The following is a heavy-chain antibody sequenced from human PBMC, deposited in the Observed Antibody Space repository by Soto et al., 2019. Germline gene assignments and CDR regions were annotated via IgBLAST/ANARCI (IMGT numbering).Heavy chain of an antibody. J-gene: IGHJ5*02. D-gene: IGHD6-19*01. Sequence: SGPTLVNPTQPLTLTCIFSGFSLRTSGVGVGWIRQPPGKALEWLGFIYWNDDKRYSPSLKSRLTITKDTSKNQVVLTMTNMDPVDTATYYCAKSGSSGWYGWFDPWGQGTLVTVSS. CDR1: GFSLRTSGVG. CDR3: AKSGSSGWYGWFDP. CDR2: IYWNDDK. V-gene: IGHV2-5*01.